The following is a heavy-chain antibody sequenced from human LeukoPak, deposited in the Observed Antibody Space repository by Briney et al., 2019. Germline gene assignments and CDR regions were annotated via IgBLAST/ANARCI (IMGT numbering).Heavy chain of an antibody. D-gene: IGHD3-10*01. V-gene: IGHV3-9*01. J-gene: IGHJ4*02. CDR3: AKDRHAMVRGASSDY. CDR2: ISWNSGSI. CDR1: GFTFDDYA. Sequence: GGSLRLSCAASGFTFDDYAMHWVRQAPGKGLEWVSGISWNSGSIGYADSVKGRFTISRDNAKNSLYLQMNSLRAEDTALYYCAKDRHAMVRGASSDYWGQGTLVTVSS.